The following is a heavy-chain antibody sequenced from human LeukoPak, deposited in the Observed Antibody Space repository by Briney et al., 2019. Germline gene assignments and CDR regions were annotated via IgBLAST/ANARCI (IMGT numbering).Heavy chain of an antibody. D-gene: IGHD6-19*01. Sequence: PGGSLRLSCAASGFTFSSYSMNWVRQAPGKGLEWVSSISSSSSYIYYADSVKGRFTISRDNAKNSLYLQMNSLRAEDTAVYYCATTITRIAVAGTRGPFDYWGQGTLVTVSS. J-gene: IGHJ4*02. V-gene: IGHV3-21*01. CDR1: GFTFSSYS. CDR3: ATTITRIAVAGTRGPFDY. CDR2: ISSSSSYI.